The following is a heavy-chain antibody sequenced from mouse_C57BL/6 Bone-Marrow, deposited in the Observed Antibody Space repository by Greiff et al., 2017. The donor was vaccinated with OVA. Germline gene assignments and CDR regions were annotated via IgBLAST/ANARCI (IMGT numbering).Heavy chain of an antibody. Sequence: EVKLMESGGDLVKPGGSLKLSCAASGFTFSSYGMSWVRQTPDKRLAWVATISSGGSYTYYPDSVKGRFTISRDNAKNTLYLQMSSLKSEDTAMYYCARHNYYSNYYAMDYWGQGTSVTVSS. CDR1: GFTFSSYG. V-gene: IGHV5-6*01. D-gene: IGHD2-5*01. CDR3: ARHNYYSNYYAMDY. CDR2: ISSGGSYT. J-gene: IGHJ4*01.